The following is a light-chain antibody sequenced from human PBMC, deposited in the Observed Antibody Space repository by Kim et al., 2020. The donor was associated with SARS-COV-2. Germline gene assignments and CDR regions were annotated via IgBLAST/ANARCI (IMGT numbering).Light chain of an antibody. Sequence: EIVLTQSPATLSLSPGERATLSCRASQSVSSYLAWYQQKPGLAPRLLIYDASNRATGIPARFSGSGSGTDFTLTISSLEPEDFAVYYCQQRSNWPLLTFGGGTKVDIK. J-gene: IGKJ4*01. V-gene: IGKV3-11*01. CDR1: QSVSSY. CDR2: DAS. CDR3: QQRSNWPLLT.